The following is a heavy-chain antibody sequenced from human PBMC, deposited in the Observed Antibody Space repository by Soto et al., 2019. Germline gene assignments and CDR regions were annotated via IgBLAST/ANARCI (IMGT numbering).Heavy chain of an antibody. Sequence: SETLSRTCTVRGASITSSSYYWGWIRQPPGNGLEWIGSIYYSGSTYYNPSLKSRVTISVDTSKNQFSLKLNSVTAADTAVYYCARVNYGNYYYYYGMDVWGQGTTVTVS. CDR1: GASITSSSYY. CDR3: ARVNYGNYYYYYGMDV. J-gene: IGHJ6*02. V-gene: IGHV4-39*07. D-gene: IGHD4-17*01. CDR2: IYYSGST.